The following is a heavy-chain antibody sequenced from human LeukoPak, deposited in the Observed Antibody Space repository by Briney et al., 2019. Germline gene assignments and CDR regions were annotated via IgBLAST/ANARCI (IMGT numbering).Heavy chain of an antibody. CDR3: ARAAYDQLLSYNWFDP. J-gene: IGHJ5*02. V-gene: IGHV1-69*01. D-gene: IGHD2-2*01. Sequence: GSSVKVSCKXSGGTFSSYAISWVRQAPGQGLEWMGGIIPIFGTANYAQKFQGRVTITADESTSTAYMELSSLRSEDTAVYYCARAAYDQLLSYNWFDPWGQGTLVTVSS. CDR2: IIPIFGTA. CDR1: GGTFSSYA.